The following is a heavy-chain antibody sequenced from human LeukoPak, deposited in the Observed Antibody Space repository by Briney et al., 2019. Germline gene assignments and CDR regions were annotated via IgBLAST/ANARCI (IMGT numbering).Heavy chain of an antibody. CDR2: IYYSGST. V-gene: IGHV4-59*01. J-gene: IGHJ6*03. CDR3: ARGVGSSTSFPRYYYYMDV. CDR1: GGSISSYY. Sequence: PLETLSLTCTVSGGSISSYYWGWIRQPPGKGLEWIGYIYYSGSTNYNPSLKSRVTISVDTSKNQFSLKLSSVTAADTAVYYCARGVGSSTSFPRYYYYMDVWGKGTTVTVSS. D-gene: IGHD2-2*01.